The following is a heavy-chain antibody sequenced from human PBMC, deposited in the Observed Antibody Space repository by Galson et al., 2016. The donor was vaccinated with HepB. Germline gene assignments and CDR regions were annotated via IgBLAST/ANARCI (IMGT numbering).Heavy chain of an antibody. CDR1: GFTFSNYW. CDR3: ARINTVAGFWNPLDY. J-gene: IGHJ4*02. CDR2: VSYDGSNY. D-gene: IGHD6-19*01. V-gene: IGHV3-30*03. Sequence: SLRLSCAASGFTFSNYWMTWVRQAPGKGLEWVAVVSYDGSNYYYAESVKGRFTISRDNSQNTVYLQMNSLRAEDTALYFCARINTVAGFWNPLDYWGQGTLVTVSS.